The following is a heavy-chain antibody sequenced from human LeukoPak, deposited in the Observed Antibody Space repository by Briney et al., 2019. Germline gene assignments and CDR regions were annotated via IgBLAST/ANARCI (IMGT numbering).Heavy chain of an antibody. Sequence: GGSLRLSCAASGLTFSRFGMHWVRQAPGKGLDWVALISHDGSQRYYTDSVRGRFTISRDNSKNTLYLPMDSLRAEDTAVYYCAKGQNRNGGALAYWGQGTLVTVSS. J-gene: IGHJ4*02. CDR1: GLTFSRFG. CDR2: ISHDGSQR. V-gene: IGHV3-30*18. D-gene: IGHD3-16*01. CDR3: AKGQNRNGGALAY.